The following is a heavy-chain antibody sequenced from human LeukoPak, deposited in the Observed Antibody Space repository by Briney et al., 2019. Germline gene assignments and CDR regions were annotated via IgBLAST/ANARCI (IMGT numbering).Heavy chain of an antibody. Sequence: PGGSLRLSCAASGFTFSSFGMHWVRQAPGKGLEWVAYIRYDGSNKKYADSLEGRSTISRDNSKNALYLQIDSLRPEDTAVYYCAKKSGAAFYNWFDPWGQGTLVTVSS. CDR3: AKKSGAAFYNWFDP. CDR2: IRYDGSNK. CDR1: GFTFSSFG. J-gene: IGHJ5*02. V-gene: IGHV3-30*02. D-gene: IGHD1-26*01.